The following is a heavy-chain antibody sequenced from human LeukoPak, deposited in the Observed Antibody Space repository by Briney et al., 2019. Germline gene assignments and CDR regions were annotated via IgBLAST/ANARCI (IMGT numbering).Heavy chain of an antibody. CDR1: GFTFSSYG. V-gene: IGHV3-30*02. J-gene: IGHJ4*02. CDR2: IRYDGSNK. D-gene: IGHD3-10*01. Sequence: GGSLRLSCAAPGFTFSSYGMHWVRQAPGKGLEWVAFIRYDGSNKYYADSVKGRFTISRDNSKNTLYLQMNSLRPEDTAVYYCAKDSKRWKTYYYEAGSYYFDYWGQGTRVTVSS. CDR3: AKDSKRWKTYYYEAGSYYFDY.